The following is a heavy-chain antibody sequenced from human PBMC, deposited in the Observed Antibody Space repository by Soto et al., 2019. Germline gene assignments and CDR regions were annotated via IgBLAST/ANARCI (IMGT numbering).Heavy chain of an antibody. CDR2: ISNSGGST. CDR1: GFTLSSYF. CDR3: AKDLEKWLVQLGGLDT. J-gene: IGHJ5*02. Sequence: EVQLLESGGGMVQPGGSLRLSCVASGFTLSSYFMTWVRQAPGKGLEWVSAISNSGGSTYYADSVKGRFTISRDNSHNTLYLQMNNLGAEDTARYYCAKDLEKWLVQLGGLDTWGQGAQVTVSS. D-gene: IGHD1-1*01. V-gene: IGHV3-23*01.